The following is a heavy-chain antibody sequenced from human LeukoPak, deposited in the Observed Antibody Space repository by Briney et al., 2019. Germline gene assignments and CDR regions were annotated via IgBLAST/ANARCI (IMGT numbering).Heavy chain of an antibody. CDR2: INHSGST. CDR1: GGSFSGYY. Sequence: PSETLSLTCAVYGGSFSGYYWSWIRQPPGKGLEWIGEINHSGSTNYNPSLKSRVTTSVDTSKNQSSLKLSSVTAADTAVYYCARASIAVAGPFDWGQGTLVTVSS. V-gene: IGHV4-34*01. J-gene: IGHJ4*02. CDR3: ARASIAVAGPFD. D-gene: IGHD6-19*01.